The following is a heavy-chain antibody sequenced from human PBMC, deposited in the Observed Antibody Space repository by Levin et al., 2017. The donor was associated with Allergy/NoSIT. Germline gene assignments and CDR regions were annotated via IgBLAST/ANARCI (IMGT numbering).Heavy chain of an antibody. Sequence: SETLSLTCTVSGDSISSYYWSWIRQPPGRGLEWIGYIRYDGKNNYNPSLKSRVTISLDTSKNEFSLKLRSVTAADTALYYCAREYGGDWYFDLWGRGTLVTVSS. CDR2: IRYDGKN. CDR1: GDSISSYY. CDR3: AREYGGDWYFDL. V-gene: IGHV4-59*01. J-gene: IGHJ2*01. D-gene: IGHD2-21*01.